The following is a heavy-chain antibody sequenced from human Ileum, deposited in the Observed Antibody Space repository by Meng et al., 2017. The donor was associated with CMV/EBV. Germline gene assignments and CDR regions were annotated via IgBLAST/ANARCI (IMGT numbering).Heavy chain of an antibody. D-gene: IGHD1-1*01. V-gene: IGHV4-61*02. CDR2: IHISGAT. Sequence: EHLQESGPGLEEPSATLSLTCTVSGGAIGSGDYYWSWIRQPAGKGLEWIGRIHISGATNYNPSLKSRVTMSVDTSKNQFSLKVRSVTAADTAVYYCAREMSRTGFFDYWGQGNLVTVSS. J-gene: IGHJ4*02. CDR1: GGAIGSGDYY. CDR3: AREMSRTGFFDY.